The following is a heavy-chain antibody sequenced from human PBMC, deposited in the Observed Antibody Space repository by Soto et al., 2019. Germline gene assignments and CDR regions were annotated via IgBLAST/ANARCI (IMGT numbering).Heavy chain of an antibody. V-gene: IGHV4-4*02. D-gene: IGHD3-10*01. CDR2: VYHTGRT. Sequence: SETLSLTCVVSGGSISSTNWWSGVRQTPGKGLEWIGEVYHTGRTTYNPSLRNRVSISLDKYNNQCSLNLKSVTAADTAMYYCARDDSGWESACDVWDQGTMVTVSS. J-gene: IGHJ3*01. CDR3: ARDDSGWESACDV. CDR1: GGSISSTNW.